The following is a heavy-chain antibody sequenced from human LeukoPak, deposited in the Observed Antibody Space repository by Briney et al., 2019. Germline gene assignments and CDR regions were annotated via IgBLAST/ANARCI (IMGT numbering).Heavy chain of an antibody. CDR2: IYYSGST. Sequence: SETLSLTCTVSGGSISSSSYYWGWIRQPPGKGLEWIGSIYYSGSTYYNPSLKSRVTISVDTSKNQFSLKLSSVTAADTAVYYCARDWNPGGAFDIWGQGTMVTVPS. V-gene: IGHV4-39*07. CDR3: ARDWNPGGAFDI. J-gene: IGHJ3*02. CDR1: GGSISSSSYY. D-gene: IGHD1-1*01.